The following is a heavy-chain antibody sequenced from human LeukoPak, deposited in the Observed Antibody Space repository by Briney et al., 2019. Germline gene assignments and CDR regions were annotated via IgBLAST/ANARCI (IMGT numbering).Heavy chain of an antibody. CDR2: MNPDSGST. CDR3: ARGKKWFGESTPLFWFDS. CDR1: GYTFTSYD. V-gene: IGHV1-8*01. Sequence: ASVKVSCKASGYTFTSYDINWVRQATGQGLEWMGWMNPDSGSTGYAQKFQGRLTITRNISISTVYMELNSLRSEDTAVYYCARGKKWFGESTPLFWFDSWGQGTLVTVSS. J-gene: IGHJ5*01. D-gene: IGHD3-10*01.